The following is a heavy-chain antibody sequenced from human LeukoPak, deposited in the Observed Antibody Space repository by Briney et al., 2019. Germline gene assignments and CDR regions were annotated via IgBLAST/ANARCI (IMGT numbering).Heavy chain of an antibody. V-gene: IGHV3-11*04. CDR2: ISSSGSTI. Sequence: KSGGSLRLSCAASGFTFSDYYMSWIRQAPGKGLEWVSYISSSGSTIYYADSVKGRFTISRDNAKNSLYLQMNSLRAEDTAVYYCAREVDIVVVPAAIYYYYYGMDVWGQGTTVTVSS. D-gene: IGHD2-2*03. J-gene: IGHJ6*02. CDR3: AREVDIVVVPAAIYYYYYGMDV. CDR1: GFTFSDYY.